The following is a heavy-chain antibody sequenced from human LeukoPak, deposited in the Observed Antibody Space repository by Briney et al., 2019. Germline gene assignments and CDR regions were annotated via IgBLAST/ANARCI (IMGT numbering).Heavy chain of an antibody. V-gene: IGHV1-2*02. J-gene: IGHJ6*03. CDR2: INPNSGGT. CDR1: GYTFTSYY. D-gene: IGHD6-13*01. Sequence: ASVKVSCKASGYTFTSYYMHWVRQAPGQGLEWMGWINPNSGGTNYAQKFQGRVTMTRDTSISTAYMELSRLRSDDTAVYYCARDSSSWYLKEYYYMDVWGKGTTVTVSS. CDR3: ARDSSSWYLKEYYYMDV.